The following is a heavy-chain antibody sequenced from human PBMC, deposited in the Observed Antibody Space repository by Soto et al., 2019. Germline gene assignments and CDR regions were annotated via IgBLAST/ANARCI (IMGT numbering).Heavy chain of an antibody. Sequence: SETLSLTCTVSGGSISSGDYYWSWIRQPPGKGLEWIGYIYYSGSTYYNPSLKSRVTISVDTSKNQFSLKLSSVTAADTAVYYCARPNRAYYYDSSGAGAFDIWGQGTMVTVSS. J-gene: IGHJ3*02. CDR2: IYYSGST. V-gene: IGHV4-30-4*01. D-gene: IGHD3-22*01. CDR1: GGSISSGDYY. CDR3: ARPNRAYYYDSSGAGAFDI.